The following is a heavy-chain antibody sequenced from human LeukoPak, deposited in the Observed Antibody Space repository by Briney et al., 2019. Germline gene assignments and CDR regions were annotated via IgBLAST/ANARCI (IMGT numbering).Heavy chain of an antibody. Sequence: GRSLRLSCAASGFTFSSYSMNWVRQAPGKGLEWVSSISSSSSYIYYADSVKGRFTISRDNAKNSLYLQMNSLRAEDTAVYYCARSGGYSYGYQVDYWGQGTLVTVSS. V-gene: IGHV3-21*01. CDR1: GFTFSSYS. J-gene: IGHJ4*02. CDR3: ARSGGYSYGYQVDY. CDR2: ISSSSSYI. D-gene: IGHD5-18*01.